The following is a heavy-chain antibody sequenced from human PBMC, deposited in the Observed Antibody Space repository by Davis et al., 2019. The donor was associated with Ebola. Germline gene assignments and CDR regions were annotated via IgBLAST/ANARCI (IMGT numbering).Heavy chain of an antibody. D-gene: IGHD3-22*01. CDR1: NGSITNTHW. CDR2: IHQSGIT. J-gene: IGHJ3*02. CDR3: ARVMSNYDSRSYSTADAFDI. Sequence: PLETLSLTCTLSNGSITNTHWWSWVRQSPGKGLEWIGEIHQSGITNYNPSLKSRVLISEHSSKNQFSLRLNSVTTADTAVYYCARVMSNYDSRSYSTADAFDIWGQGTMVTVSS. V-gene: IGHV4-4*02.